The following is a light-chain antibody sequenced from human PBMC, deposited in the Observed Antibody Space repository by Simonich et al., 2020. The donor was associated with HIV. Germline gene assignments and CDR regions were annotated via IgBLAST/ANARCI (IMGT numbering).Light chain of an antibody. J-gene: IGLJ2*01. CDR2: CNS. V-gene: IGLV1-40*01. Sequence: QSVLTQPPSVSGAPGQRVTISCTGRSSNIGAVYDVHWYQQLPGTAPNLLIYCNSYRPSGVPVRFSGSKSGTSASLAISGLQAEDEADYYCQSYDSSLSGSVFGGGTKLTVL. CDR3: QSYDSSLSGSV. CDR1: SSNIGAVYD.